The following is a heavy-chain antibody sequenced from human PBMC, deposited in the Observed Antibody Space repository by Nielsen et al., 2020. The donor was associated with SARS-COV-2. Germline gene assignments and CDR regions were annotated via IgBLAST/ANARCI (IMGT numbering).Heavy chain of an antibody. J-gene: IGHJ6*03. V-gene: IGHV5-10-1*01. Sequence: VRQAPGKGLEWMGRIDPSDSFSKYSPSFQGHVTPSADKSISTAYLQWSSLKASDTAMYYCARARYCSSTSCDGGYYYYMDVWGKGTTVTVSS. CDR2: IDPSDSFS. D-gene: IGHD2-2*01. CDR3: ARARYCSSTSCDGGYYYYMDV.